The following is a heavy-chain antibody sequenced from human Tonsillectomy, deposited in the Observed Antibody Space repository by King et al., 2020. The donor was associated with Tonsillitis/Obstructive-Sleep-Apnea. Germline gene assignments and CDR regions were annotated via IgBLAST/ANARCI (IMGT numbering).Heavy chain of an antibody. D-gene: IGHD6-13*01. CDR2: ITSSSSYT. CDR3: ARNAEAAEFFDF. CDR1: GFTFSDYS. Sequence: VQLVESGGGLVKPGGSLRLSCEASGFTFSDYSMSWIRQAPGKGVEWVSYITSSSSYTNYADSVKGRITISRDNAKNSLNLQMNGLRAEDTAVYYCARNAEAAEFFDFWGQGTLVSVSS. J-gene: IGHJ4*02. V-gene: IGHV3-11*06.